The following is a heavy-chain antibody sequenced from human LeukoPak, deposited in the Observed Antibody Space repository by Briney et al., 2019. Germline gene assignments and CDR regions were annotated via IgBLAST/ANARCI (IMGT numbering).Heavy chain of an antibody. CDR2: IYTSGSN. J-gene: IGHJ5*02. Sequence: SETLSLTCTVSGASISSYYWSWIRQPAGKGLEWIGRIYTSGSNKYNPSLKSRVTMSVDTSKNQFSLRLSSVTAADTAVYYCARDQPMMDLFDPWGQGTLVTVSS. CDR1: GASISSYY. V-gene: IGHV4-4*07. CDR3: ARDQPMMDLFDP. D-gene: IGHD3-22*01.